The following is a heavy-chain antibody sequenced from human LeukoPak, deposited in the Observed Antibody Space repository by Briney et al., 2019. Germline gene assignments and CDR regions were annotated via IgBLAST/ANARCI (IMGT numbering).Heavy chain of an antibody. Sequence: GGSLRLSCAASGFTFSSYGMHWVRQAPGKGLEWVAVISYDGSNKYYADSVKGRFTISRDNSKNTLYLQMNSLRAEDTAVYYCARDPRGGWGLAFDIWGQGTMVTVSS. CDR1: GFTFSSYG. CDR3: ARDPRGGWGLAFDI. J-gene: IGHJ3*02. V-gene: IGHV3-30*03. D-gene: IGHD3-10*01. CDR2: ISYDGSNK.